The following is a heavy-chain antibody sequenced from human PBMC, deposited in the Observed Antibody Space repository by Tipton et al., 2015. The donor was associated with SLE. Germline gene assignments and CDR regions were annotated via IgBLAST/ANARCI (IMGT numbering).Heavy chain of an antibody. CDR2: ISGSGGST. J-gene: IGHJ4*02. Sequence: SLRLSCAASGFTFSSYATSWVRQAPGKGLEWVSAISGSGGSTYYADSVKGRFTISRDNSKNTLYLQMNSLRAEDTAVYYCAKAPYSSSWYYFDYWGQGTLVTVSS. V-gene: IGHV3-23*01. D-gene: IGHD6-13*01. CDR1: GFTFSSYA. CDR3: AKAPYSSSWYYFDY.